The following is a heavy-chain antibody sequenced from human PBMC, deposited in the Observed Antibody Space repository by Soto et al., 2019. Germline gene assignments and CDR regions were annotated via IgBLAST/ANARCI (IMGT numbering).Heavy chain of an antibody. CDR2: IYYSGST. J-gene: IGHJ4*02. CDR1: GGSISSGDYY. V-gene: IGHV4-30-4*01. Sequence: PSETLSLTCTVSGGSISSGDYYWSWIRQPPGKGLEWIGYIYYSGSTYYNPSLKSRVTISVDTSKNQFSLKLSSVTAADTAVYYCARWVPAAMTAFVDYWGQGTLVTVSS. D-gene: IGHD2-2*01. CDR3: ARWVPAAMTAFVDY.